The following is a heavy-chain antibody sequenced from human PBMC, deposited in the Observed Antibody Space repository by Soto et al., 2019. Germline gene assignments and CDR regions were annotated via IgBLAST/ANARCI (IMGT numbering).Heavy chain of an antibody. CDR2: IDPSDSYT. Sequence: GESLKISCKGSGYSFTSYWISWVRQMPGKGLEWMGRIDPSDSYTNYSPSFQGHVTISADKSISTAYLQWSGLKASDTAMYYCAHTIAAAYQFLPWFDPWGQGTLVTVSS. J-gene: IGHJ5*02. CDR3: AHTIAAAYQFLPWFDP. CDR1: GYSFTSYW. D-gene: IGHD6-13*01. V-gene: IGHV5-10-1*01.